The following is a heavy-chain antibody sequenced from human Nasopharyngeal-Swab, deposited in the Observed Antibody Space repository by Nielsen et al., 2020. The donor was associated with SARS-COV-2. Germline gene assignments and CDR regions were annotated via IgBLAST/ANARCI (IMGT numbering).Heavy chain of an antibody. CDR1: GFTFSSYS. CDR3: TRPLSRDSTWTTEANWFDP. Sequence: GESLKISWAASGFTFSSYSMSWLRQAPGKGLEWVSTITGNGDTTYYADSVKGRFTIFRDNSENTVYLQMNSLRAEDTALYHCTRPLSRDSTWTTEANWFDPWGQGTLVTVSS. J-gene: IGHJ5*02. CDR2: ITGNGDTT. V-gene: IGHV3-23*01. D-gene: IGHD6-13*01.